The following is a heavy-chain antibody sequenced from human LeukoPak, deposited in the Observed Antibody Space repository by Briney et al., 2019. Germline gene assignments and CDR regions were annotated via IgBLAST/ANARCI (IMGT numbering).Heavy chain of an antibody. CDR1: GFTFDDYA. CDR2: INWNSGAT. D-gene: IGHD3-10*01. J-gene: IGHJ4*02. Sequence: GGSLRLSCAASGFTFDDYAMHWVRQAPGKGLEWVAGINWNSGATGYADSGKGRFTISRDNAKNSLYLQMNSLRAEDTALYYCTKDYKSYYGSGTPLEDWGQGTLVTVSS. CDR3: TKDYKSYYGSGTPLED. V-gene: IGHV3-9*01.